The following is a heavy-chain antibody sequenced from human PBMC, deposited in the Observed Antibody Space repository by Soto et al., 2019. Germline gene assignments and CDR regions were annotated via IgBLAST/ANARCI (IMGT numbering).Heavy chain of an antibody. CDR2: ISSSSSYI. CDR3: ARDRRVQAAGDAFDI. J-gene: IGHJ3*02. Sequence: EVQLVESGGGLVKPGGSLRLSCAASGFTFSSYSMNWVRQAPGKGLEWVSSISSSSSYIYYADSVKGRFTISRDNAKNKMSLQMNSLRVEDTDVYYCARDRRVQAAGDAFDIWGQGTLVTVSS. D-gene: IGHD2-15*01. CDR1: GFTFSSYS. V-gene: IGHV3-21*01.